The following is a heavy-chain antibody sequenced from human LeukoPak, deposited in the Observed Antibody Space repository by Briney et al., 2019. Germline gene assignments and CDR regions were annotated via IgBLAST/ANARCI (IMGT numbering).Heavy chain of an antibody. D-gene: IGHD1-26*01. V-gene: IGHV4-59*08. CDR3: ARTPWELLTWFDP. CDR1: GGSISSYY. CDR2: IYYSGST. Sequence: SETLSLTCNVSGGSISSYYWSWIRQPPGKGLEWIGYIYYSGSTNYNPSLKSRVTISVDTSKNQFSLKLSSVTAADTAVYYCARTPWELLTWFDPWGQGTLVTVSS. J-gene: IGHJ5*02.